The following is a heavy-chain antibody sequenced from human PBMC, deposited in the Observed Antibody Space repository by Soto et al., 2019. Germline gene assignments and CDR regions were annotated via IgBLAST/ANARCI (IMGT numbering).Heavy chain of an antibody. J-gene: IGHJ4*02. CDR1: GFTFSTYD. CDR2: ISYDGSNK. D-gene: IGHD3-10*01. CDR3: AKDRGVYGSGSTFDY. V-gene: IGHV3-30*18. Sequence: QVQLVESGGGVVQPGRSLRLSCAAAGFTFSTYDIHWVRQAAGKGLEWVAVISYDGSNKYYADSVKGRFTISRDNSKNTLYLQMNSLIAEDTAVYHCAKDRGVYGSGSTFDYWGQGTLVTVSS.